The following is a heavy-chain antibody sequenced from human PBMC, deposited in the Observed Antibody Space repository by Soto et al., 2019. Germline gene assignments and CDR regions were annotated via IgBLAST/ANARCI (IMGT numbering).Heavy chain of an antibody. Sequence: SETLSLTCTVSGGSVSSGSYYWSWIRQPPGKGLEWIGYIYYSGSTNYNPSLKSRVTISVDTSKNQFSLKLSSVTAADTAVYYCARGGTQGYCSGGRCYIPSYWGQGTLVTVSS. D-gene: IGHD2-15*01. J-gene: IGHJ4*02. CDR3: ARGGTQGYCSGGRCYIPSY. CDR1: GGSVSSGSYY. CDR2: IYYSGST. V-gene: IGHV4-61*01.